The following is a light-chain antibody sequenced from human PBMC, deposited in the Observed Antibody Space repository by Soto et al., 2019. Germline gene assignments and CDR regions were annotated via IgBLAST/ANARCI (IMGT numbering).Light chain of an antibody. Sequence: DIVMTQSPDSLAVSLGERATINCKSSQSGLFRSDNKNYLAWYQQRSGQPPKLLIYWASTRESGVPDRFSGSVSGTDFTLAISSLQAEDVAVYYCQQYYTSPDTFGQGTKLEIK. V-gene: IGKV4-1*01. CDR3: QQYYTSPDT. J-gene: IGKJ2*01. CDR2: WAS. CDR1: QSGLFRSDNKNY.